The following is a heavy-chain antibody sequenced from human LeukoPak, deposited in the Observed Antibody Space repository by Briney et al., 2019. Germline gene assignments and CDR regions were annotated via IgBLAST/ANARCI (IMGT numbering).Heavy chain of an antibody. J-gene: IGHJ4*02. V-gene: IGHV1-24*01. CDR3: ATEDSGYLAR. D-gene: IGHD3-22*01. CDR1: GYTFTSYG. Sequence: ASVKVSCKASGYTFTSYGISWVRQAPGKGLEWMGGFDPEDGETIYAQKFQGRVTMTEDTSTDTAYMELSSLRSEDTAVFYCATEDSGYLARWGQGTLVTVSS. CDR2: FDPEDGET.